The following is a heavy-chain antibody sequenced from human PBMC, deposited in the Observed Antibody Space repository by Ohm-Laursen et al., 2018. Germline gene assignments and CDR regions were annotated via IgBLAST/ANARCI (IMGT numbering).Heavy chain of an antibody. Sequence: GASVKVSCKASGYTFTSYDINWVRQATGQGLEWMGWMNPNSGNTGYAQKFQGRVTMTRDTSISTAYMELSRLRSDDTAVYYCARAKMIPVGLDYWGQGTLVTVSS. CDR3: ARAKMIPVGLDY. CDR1: GYTFTSYD. V-gene: IGHV1-8*01. J-gene: IGHJ4*02. CDR2: MNPNSGNT. D-gene: IGHD3-16*01.